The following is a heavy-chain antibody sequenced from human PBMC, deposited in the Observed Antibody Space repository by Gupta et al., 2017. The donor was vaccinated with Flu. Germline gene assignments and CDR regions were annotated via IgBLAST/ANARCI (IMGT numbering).Heavy chain of an antibody. J-gene: IGHJ4*02. CDR2: ISRGGGTI. V-gene: IGHV3-48*02. Sequence: EVQLVESGGGLVQPGGSRRISCAASGSTFRNYSMNWVRQVPGKGLEWISYISRGGGTIFYAGSVEGRFTISRDNAKSLLYLQMNNLRDEDTAVFYGATSYGEGAPYYFDNWGQGTVVTVSS. CDR3: ATSYGEGAPYYFDN. D-gene: IGHD5-18*01. CDR1: GSTFRNYS.